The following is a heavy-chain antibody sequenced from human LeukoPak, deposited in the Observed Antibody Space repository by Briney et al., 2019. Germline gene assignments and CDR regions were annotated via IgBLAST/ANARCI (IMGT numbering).Heavy chain of an antibody. V-gene: IGHV4-4*07. CDR3: ARVIMVSAGYYFDY. J-gene: IGHJ4*02. Sequence: SETLSLTCTVSGGSISSYYLSWIRQPAGKGLEWIGRIYTSGSTNYNPSLKSRLTMSVDTSKNQFSLKLSSVTAADTAVYYCARVIMVSAGYYFDYWGQGTLVTVSS. CDR1: GGSISSYY. D-gene: IGHD6-13*01. CDR2: IYTSGST.